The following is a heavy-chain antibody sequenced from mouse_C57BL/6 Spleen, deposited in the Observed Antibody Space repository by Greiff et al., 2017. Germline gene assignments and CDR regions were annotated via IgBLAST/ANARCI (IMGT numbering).Heavy chain of an antibody. CDR1: GYTFTSYW. CDR2: IDPSDSYT. V-gene: IGHV1-50*01. CDR3: ARLTGSYAMDY. J-gene: IGHJ4*01. Sequence: VQLQQPGAELVKPGASVKLSCKASGYTFTSYWMQWVKQRPGQGLEWIGEIDPSDSYTNYNQKFKGKATLPVDTSSSTAYMQLSSLTSEDSAVYYCARLTGSYAMDYWGQGTSVTVSS. D-gene: IGHD4-1*01.